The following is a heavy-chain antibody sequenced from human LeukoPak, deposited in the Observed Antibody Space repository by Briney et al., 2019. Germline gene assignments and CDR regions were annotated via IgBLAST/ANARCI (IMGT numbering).Heavy chain of an antibody. V-gene: IGHV3-23*01. CDR3: AKPSTARSLGE. D-gene: IGHD6-6*01. J-gene: IGHJ4*02. CDR1: GFPFIFA. CDR2: ISRNGADT. Sequence: PGGSLRLSCVASGFPFIFAMSWVRRAPGKGLEWVSTISRNGADTYYADSVRDRFTISRDNSKNMLYLPMNSLRAEDTAVYYCAKPSTARSLGEGGQGTLGTVSS.